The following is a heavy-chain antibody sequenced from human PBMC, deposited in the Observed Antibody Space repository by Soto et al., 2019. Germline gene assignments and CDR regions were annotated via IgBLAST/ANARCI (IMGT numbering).Heavy chain of an antibody. V-gene: IGHV1-3*01. J-gene: IGHJ6*02. CDR3: ARERCSSTSCYRYYYYGIDV. CDR1: GYTFTSYA. D-gene: IGHD2-2*01. CDR2: INAGNGNT. Sequence: DSVKVSCKASGYTFTSYAMHWVRQAPGQRLEWLGWINAGNGNTKYSQKFQGRVTITRDTSAITAYIELSSLRSEDTAVYYCARERCSSTSCYRYYYYGIDVWGQGTTVTVSS.